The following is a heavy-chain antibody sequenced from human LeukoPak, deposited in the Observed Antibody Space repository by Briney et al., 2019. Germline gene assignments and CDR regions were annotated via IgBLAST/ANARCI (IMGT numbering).Heavy chain of an antibody. CDR3: ARGGDGYFDY. CDR2: LYVSGNT. Sequence: PSETLSLTCTVTGDSISSGFYYWSWVRQPAGKGLEWMGRLYVSGNTNYNPSLKSRVTISVDTSKNQFSLKPSSVTAADTAVYYCARGGDGYFDYWGQGTLVTVSS. J-gene: IGHJ4*02. V-gene: IGHV4-61*10. CDR1: GDSISSGFYY. D-gene: IGHD5-24*01.